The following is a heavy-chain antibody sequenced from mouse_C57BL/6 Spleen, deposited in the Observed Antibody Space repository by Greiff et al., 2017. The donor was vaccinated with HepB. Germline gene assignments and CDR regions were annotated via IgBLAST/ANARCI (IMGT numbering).Heavy chain of an antibody. J-gene: IGHJ2*01. Sequence: QVQLKESGPELVKPGASVKISCKASGYAFSSSWMNWVKQRPGKGLEWIGRIYPGDGDTNYNGKFKGKATLTADKSSSTAYMQLSSLTSEDSAVYFCASPYYYGSSSFDYWGQGTTLTVSS. CDR1: GYAFSSSW. V-gene: IGHV1-82*01. CDR2: IYPGDGDT. CDR3: ASPYYYGSSSFDY. D-gene: IGHD1-1*01.